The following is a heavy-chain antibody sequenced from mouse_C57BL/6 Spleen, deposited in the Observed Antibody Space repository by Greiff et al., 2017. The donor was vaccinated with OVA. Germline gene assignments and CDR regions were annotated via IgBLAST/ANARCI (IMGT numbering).Heavy chain of an antibody. CDR3: STAFITTVVAPGY. V-gene: IGHV1-72*01. Sequence: QVQLQQPGAELVKPGASVKLSCKASGYTFTSYWMHWVKQRPGRGLEWIGRIDPNSGGTKYNEKFKSKATLTVDKPSSTAYMQLSILTSEDSAVYYCSTAFITTVVAPGYWGQGTTLTVSS. J-gene: IGHJ2*01. D-gene: IGHD1-1*01. CDR2: IDPNSGGT. CDR1: GYTFTSYW.